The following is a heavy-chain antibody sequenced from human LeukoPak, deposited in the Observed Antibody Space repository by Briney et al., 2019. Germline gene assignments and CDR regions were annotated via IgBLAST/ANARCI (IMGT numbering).Heavy chain of an antibody. Sequence: PSETLSLTCAVYGGSFSGYYWGWIRKPPGKGLEWIGEINHSGSTNYNPSLKSRVTISVDTSKNQFSLKLSSVTAADTAVYYCARGLGSSSGYALDYWGQGTLVTVSS. V-gene: IGHV4-34*01. CDR3: ARGLGSSSGYALDY. CDR1: GGSFSGYY. D-gene: IGHD3-22*01. J-gene: IGHJ4*02. CDR2: INHSGST.